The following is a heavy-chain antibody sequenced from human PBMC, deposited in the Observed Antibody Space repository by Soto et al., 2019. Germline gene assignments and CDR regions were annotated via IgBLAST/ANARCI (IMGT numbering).Heavy chain of an antibody. CDR2: IIPIFGTA. D-gene: IGHD2-2*01. CDR1: GGTFSSYA. Sequence: GASVKVSFKASGGTFSSYAISWVRQAPGQGLEWMGGIIPIFGTANYAQKFQGRVTITADESTSTAYMELSSLRSEDTAVYYCARGIVVVPAAKFYYYYGMDVWGQGTTVTVSS. J-gene: IGHJ6*02. CDR3: ARGIVVVPAAKFYYYYGMDV. V-gene: IGHV1-69*13.